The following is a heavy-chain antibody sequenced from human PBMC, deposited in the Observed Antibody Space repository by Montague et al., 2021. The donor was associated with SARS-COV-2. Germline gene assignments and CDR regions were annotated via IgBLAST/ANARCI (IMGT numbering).Heavy chain of an antibody. CDR2: IYYSGST. Sequence: SETLSLTCTVSGGSISSSNYYWGWIRQPPGKGLEWIGSIYYSGSTYYNPSLKSRVTISVDTSRSQFSLKPTSVTAADTAVYYCARIPLTYYYDSSGYFDYWGQGTLVTVSS. V-gene: IGHV4-39*01. J-gene: IGHJ4*02. CDR3: ARIPLTYYYDSSGYFDY. D-gene: IGHD3-22*01. CDR1: GGSISSSNYY.